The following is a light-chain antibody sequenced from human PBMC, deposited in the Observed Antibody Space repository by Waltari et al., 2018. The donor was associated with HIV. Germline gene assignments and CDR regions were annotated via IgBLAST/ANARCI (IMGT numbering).Light chain of an antibody. CDR1: QSISSW. Sequence: DIQMTQSPSTLSASVGDRVTINCRASQSISSWLAWYRQKPGKAPNLLIYKASSLEGGVPSRFSGSGSGTEFTLTISSLQPDDFATYYCQQYNTYSRTFGQGTKVEIK. CDR2: KAS. CDR3: QQYNTYSRT. J-gene: IGKJ1*01. V-gene: IGKV1-5*03.